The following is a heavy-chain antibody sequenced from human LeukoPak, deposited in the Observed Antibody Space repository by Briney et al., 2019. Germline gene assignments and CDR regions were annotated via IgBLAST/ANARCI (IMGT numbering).Heavy chain of an antibody. V-gene: IGHV3-23*01. CDR3: ASSPDPYYYYYMDV. CDR2: ISGSGGST. Sequence: PGRSLRLSCAASGFTFSSYAMSWVRQAPGEGLEWVSAISGSGGSTYYADSVKGRFTISRDNSKNTLYLQMNSLRAEDTAVYYCASSPDPYYYYYMDVWGKGTTVTVSS. J-gene: IGHJ6*03. CDR1: GFTFSSYA. D-gene: IGHD1-14*01.